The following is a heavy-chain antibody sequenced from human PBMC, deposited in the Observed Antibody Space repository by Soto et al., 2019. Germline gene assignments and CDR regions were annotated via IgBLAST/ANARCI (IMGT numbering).Heavy chain of an antibody. CDR3: ARAREDIVFLNWFDP. D-gene: IGHD2-15*01. J-gene: IGHJ5*02. Sequence: GGSLRLSCAASGFTFSSYGMHWVRQAPGKGLEWVAVISYDGSNKYYADSVKGRFTISRDNSKNTLYLQMNSLRAEDTAVYYCARAREDIVFLNWFDPWGQGT. CDR1: GFTFSSYG. CDR2: ISYDGSNK. V-gene: IGHV3-30*03.